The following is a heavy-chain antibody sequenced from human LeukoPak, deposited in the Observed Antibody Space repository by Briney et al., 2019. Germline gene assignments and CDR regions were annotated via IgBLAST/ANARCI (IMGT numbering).Heavy chain of an antibody. CDR1: GFSFNYHG. V-gene: IGHV3-23*01. CDR2: ISPSGDIS. Sequence: GGSLRLSCEASGFSFNYHGINWVRQAPGKGLEWVSGISPSGDISYYADSVKGRFTISRDNSRNTMSLQMNSLRAEDTALYYCARDLDWGAFDAWGQGTLATVSS. CDR3: ARDLDWGAFDA. J-gene: IGHJ5*02. D-gene: IGHD3/OR15-3a*01.